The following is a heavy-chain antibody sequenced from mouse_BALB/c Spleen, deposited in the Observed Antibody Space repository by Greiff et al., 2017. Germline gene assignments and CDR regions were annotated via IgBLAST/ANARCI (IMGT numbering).Heavy chain of an antibody. CDR3: ARSLTYYFDY. D-gene: IGHD4-1*01. J-gene: IGHJ2*01. Sequence: EVQGVESGGGLVKLGGSLKLSCAASGFTFSSYYMSWVRQTPEKRLELVAAINSNGGSTYYPDTVKGRFTISRDNAKNTLYLQMSSLKSEDTALYYCARSLTYYFDYWGQGTTLTVSS. CDR1: GFTFSSYY. CDR2: INSNGGST. V-gene: IGHV5-6-2*01.